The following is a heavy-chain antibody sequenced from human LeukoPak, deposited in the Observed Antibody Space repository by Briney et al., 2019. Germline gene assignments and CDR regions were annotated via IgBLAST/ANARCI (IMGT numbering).Heavy chain of an antibody. CDR2: ISSSGNTI. D-gene: IGHD4-17*01. Sequence: PGGSLRLSCATSGFTFCNYEMNWVRQAPGKGLEWVSYISSSGNTIYYADSVKGRFTISRDHANNSLYLQMNSLRGEDTALYYCAISVPPTPNSFDYWGQGTLVTASS. CDR1: GFTFCNYE. J-gene: IGHJ4*02. V-gene: IGHV3-48*03. CDR3: AISVPPTPNSFDY.